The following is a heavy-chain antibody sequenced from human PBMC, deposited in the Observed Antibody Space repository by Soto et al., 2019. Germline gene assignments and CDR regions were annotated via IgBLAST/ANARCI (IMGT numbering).Heavy chain of an antibody. CDR1: GYTFNTFG. V-gene: IGHV1-18*01. CDR2: VSGYSDKR. Sequence: ASVKVSCKASGYTFNTFGFTWVRQAPGQGLEWMGCVSGYSDKRDYSRKLQDRITLTADPSTTTSYMELRSLTSDDTAVYYCARGWGKYFGVNDLWGQGTLVTVSS. CDR3: ARGWGKYFGVNDL. J-gene: IGHJ4*02. D-gene: IGHD2-8*01.